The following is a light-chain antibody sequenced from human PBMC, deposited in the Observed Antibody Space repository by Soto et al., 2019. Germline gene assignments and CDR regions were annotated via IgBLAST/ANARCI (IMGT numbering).Light chain of an antibody. CDR1: QSISDW. Sequence: DIQMTQSPSTLSASVGDRVTITCRASQSISDWLAWYQQKPGKAPKLLVYKASTLESGVPSRFNGSGSETDFPLTISSLQPDDFATYYCQQCNTYLGTVGQGTKVEIK. V-gene: IGKV1-5*03. CDR2: KAS. J-gene: IGKJ1*01. CDR3: QQCNTYLGT.